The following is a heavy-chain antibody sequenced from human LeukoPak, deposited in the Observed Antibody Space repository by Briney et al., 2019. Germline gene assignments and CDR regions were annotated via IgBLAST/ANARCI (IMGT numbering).Heavy chain of an antibody. CDR1: GFAFNTYS. CDR3: VRDAAYSALNM. V-gene: IGHV3-48*02. Sequence: GGSLRLSCAASGFAFNTYSMNWVRQAPGKGLQWVSSITTSSTTKYHADSVKGRFTISRDNAKNSLYLQMDSLRDEDTAVYYCVRDAAYSALNMWGQGTMVTVSS. D-gene: IGHD4-11*01. CDR2: ITTSSTTK. J-gene: IGHJ3*02.